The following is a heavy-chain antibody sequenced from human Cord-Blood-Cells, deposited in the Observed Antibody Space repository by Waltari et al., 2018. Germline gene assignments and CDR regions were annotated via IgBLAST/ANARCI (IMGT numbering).Heavy chain of an antibody. D-gene: IGHD6-13*01. CDR3: ARGSSSSWYETVDY. CDR2: IYYSGST. Sequence: QVQLQESGPGLVKPSETLSLTCTVPGGSTSSYYWSWIRPPPGKGLEWIGYIYYSGSTNYNPSLKSRVTISVDTSKNQFSLKLSSVTAADTAVYYCARGSSSSWYETVDYWGQGTLVTVSS. V-gene: IGHV4-59*01. CDR1: GGSTSSYY. J-gene: IGHJ4*02.